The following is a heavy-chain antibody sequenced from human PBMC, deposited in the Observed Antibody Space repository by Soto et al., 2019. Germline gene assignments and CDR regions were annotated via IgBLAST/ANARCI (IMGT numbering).Heavy chain of an antibody. J-gene: IGHJ4*02. V-gene: IGHV4-39*01. CDR2: IYYSGST. D-gene: IGHD4-17*01. Sequence: TSETLPLTCTVSGGSISSSSYYWGWIRQPPGKGLEWIGSIYYSGSTYYNPSLKSRVTISVDTSKNQFSLKLSSVTAADTAVYYCARSMTTVVTLDYWGQGTLVT. CDR1: GGSISSSSYY. CDR3: ARSMTTVVTLDY.